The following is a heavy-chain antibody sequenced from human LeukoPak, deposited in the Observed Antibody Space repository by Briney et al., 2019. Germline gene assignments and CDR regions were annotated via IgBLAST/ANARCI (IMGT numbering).Heavy chain of an antibody. CDR1: GGSFSGYY. V-gene: IGHV4-34*01. CDR2: INHSGST. D-gene: IGHD3-10*01. CDR3: ARGSRWSGEKVGYFDR. Sequence: SETLSLTCAVYGGSFSGYYWSWIRQPPGKGLEWIGEINHSGSTNYNPSLKSRVTISVDTSKNQFSLRLSSVTAADTAVYYCARGSRWSGEKVGYFDRWGQGDLVTVSS. J-gene: IGHJ4*02.